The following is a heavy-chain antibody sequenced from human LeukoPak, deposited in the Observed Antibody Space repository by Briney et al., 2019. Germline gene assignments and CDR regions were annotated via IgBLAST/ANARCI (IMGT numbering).Heavy chain of an antibody. J-gene: IGHJ4*02. D-gene: IGHD5-18*01. CDR1: GGSISSYY. V-gene: IGHV4-59*01. CDR3: ARGGYLFPY. Sequence: SETLSLTCTVSGGSISSYYWSWIRQTPRKGLEWIGHIYSSGSTNYNPSLKSRVTISVDTSKNQFSLKLKSVPAADTAVYYCARGGYLFPYWGQGPLVTVSS. CDR2: IYSSGST.